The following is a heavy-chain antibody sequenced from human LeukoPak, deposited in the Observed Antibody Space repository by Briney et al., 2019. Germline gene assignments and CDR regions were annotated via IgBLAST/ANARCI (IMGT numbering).Heavy chain of an antibody. V-gene: IGHV3-23*01. CDR3: ARCSGDSCYAFDY. J-gene: IGHJ4*02. D-gene: IGHD2-15*01. Sequence: GGSLRLSCAASGFTFNSYAMSWVRQAPGKGLEWVSAISGSGGSTFYADSVKGRFTISRDNSKNTLYLQMNSLRAEDTAVYYCARCSGDSCYAFDYWGQGTLVTVSS. CDR1: GFTFNSYA. CDR2: ISGSGGST.